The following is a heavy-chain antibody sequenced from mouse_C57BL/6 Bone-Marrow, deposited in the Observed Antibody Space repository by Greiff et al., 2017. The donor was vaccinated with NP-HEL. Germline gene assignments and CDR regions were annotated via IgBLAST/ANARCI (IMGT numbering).Heavy chain of an antibody. J-gene: IGHJ3*01. CDR2: IWRGGST. V-gene: IGHV2-5*01. D-gene: IGHD2-1*01. CDR1: GFSLTSYG. CDR3: AKNDGNYVGWFAY. Sequence: VKLQESGPGLVQPSQSLSITCTVSGFSLTSYGVHWVRQSPGKGLEWLGVIWRGGSTDYNAAFMSRLSITKDNSKSQVFFKMNSLQADDTAIYYCAKNDGNYVGWFAYWGQGTLVTVSA.